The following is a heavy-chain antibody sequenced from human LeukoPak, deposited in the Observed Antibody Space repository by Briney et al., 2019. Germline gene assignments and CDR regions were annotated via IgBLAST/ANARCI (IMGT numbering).Heavy chain of an antibody. CDR1: GYTFTSYC. V-gene: IGHV1-18*01. CDR2: ISAYNGNT. J-gene: IGHJ4*02. CDR3: ARDEFGTVTVDY. Sequence: ASVKVSCMASGYTFTSYCISWVRQAPGQGREWMGWISAYNGNTNYAQKLQGRVTMTTDTSTSTAYMELRSLRSDDTAVYYCARDEFGTVTVDYWGQGTLVTVSS. D-gene: IGHD4-17*01.